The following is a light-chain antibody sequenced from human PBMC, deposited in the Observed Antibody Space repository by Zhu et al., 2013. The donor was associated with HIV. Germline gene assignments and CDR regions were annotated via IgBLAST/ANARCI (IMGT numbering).Light chain of an antibody. CDR1: QSVSSNY. J-gene: IGKJ4*01. CDR2: GAS. Sequence: EIVLTQSPGTLSLSPGERVTLSCRASQSVSSNYLAWYQQKPGQAPRLLIYGASSRATGIPDRFSGSGSGTDFTLTISRLEPEDFAVYYCQQYGSSPPLTFGGGTKVEIK. CDR3: QQYGSSPPLT. V-gene: IGKV3-20*01.